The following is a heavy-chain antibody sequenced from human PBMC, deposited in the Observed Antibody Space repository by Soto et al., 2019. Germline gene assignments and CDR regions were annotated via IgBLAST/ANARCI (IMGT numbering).Heavy chain of an antibody. Sequence: ASVKVSCKASGYTFTSYGISWVRQAPGQRLEWMGYINTGNGNTKYSENVQARVTITRDNSATTAYMELRSLRFEDTGVYYCARRASRHFDYWGQGTLVTVSS. CDR2: INTGNGNT. J-gene: IGHJ4*02. CDR3: ARRASRHFDY. D-gene: IGHD6-13*01. V-gene: IGHV1-3*04. CDR1: GYTFTSYG.